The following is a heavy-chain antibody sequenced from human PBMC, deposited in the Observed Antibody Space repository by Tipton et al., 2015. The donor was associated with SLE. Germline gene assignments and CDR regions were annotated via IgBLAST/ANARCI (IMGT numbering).Heavy chain of an antibody. V-gene: IGHV4-34*01. Sequence: TLSLTRAVEGGSFNTYYWTWIRQPPGGGLEWIGEINDGGITNYNSSLSSRITIALDMSKNQFSLRLTSVTAADTAVYYCARSVWRRWPPTHFYYYVDVWGRGTTVTVS. CDR3: ARSVWRRWPPTHFYYYVDV. J-gene: IGHJ6*03. CDR1: GGSFNTYY. CDR2: INDGGIT. D-gene: IGHD4-23*01.